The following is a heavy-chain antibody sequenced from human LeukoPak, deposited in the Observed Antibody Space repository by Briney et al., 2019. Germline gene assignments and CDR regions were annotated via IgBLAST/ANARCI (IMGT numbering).Heavy chain of an antibody. CDR3: TTTPLWFGKTEDVY. CDR2: IKSKTDGGTT. CDR1: GFTFSNAW. D-gene: IGHD3-10*01. V-gene: IGHV3-15*01. J-gene: IGHJ4*02. Sequence: GGSLRLSCAASGFTFSNAWMSWVRQAPGKGLEWVGRIKSKTDGGTTDYAAPVKGRFTISRDDSKNTLYLQMNSLKTEDTAVYYCTTTPLWFGKTEDVYWGQGTLVTVSS.